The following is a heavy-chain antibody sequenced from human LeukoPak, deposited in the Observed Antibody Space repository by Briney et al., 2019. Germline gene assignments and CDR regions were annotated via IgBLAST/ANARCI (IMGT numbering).Heavy chain of an antibody. V-gene: IGHV4-4*07. D-gene: IGHD6-19*01. J-gene: IGHJ6*03. CDR1: GGSISSYY. Sequence: SETLSLTCTVSGGSISSYYWSWIRQPAGKGLEWIGRIYTSGSTNYNPSLKSRVTMSVDTSKNQFSLKLSSVTAADTAVYYCAREGFVAAQTHYYYMDVWGKGTTVTISS. CDR3: AREGFVAAQTHYYYMDV. CDR2: IYTSGST.